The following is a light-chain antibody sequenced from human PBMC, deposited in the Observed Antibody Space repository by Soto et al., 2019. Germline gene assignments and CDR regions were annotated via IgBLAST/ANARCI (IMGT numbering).Light chain of an antibody. Sequence: DIQMTQSPSTLSGSVGDRVTITCRASQTISSWLAWYQQKPGKAPKLLIYKASTLKSGVPSRFSGSGSGTEFTLTISSLQPGDVATYYCQKYDDAPLSFGGGTKVDIK. J-gene: IGKJ4*01. CDR2: KAS. V-gene: IGKV1-5*03. CDR1: QTISSW. CDR3: QKYDDAPLS.